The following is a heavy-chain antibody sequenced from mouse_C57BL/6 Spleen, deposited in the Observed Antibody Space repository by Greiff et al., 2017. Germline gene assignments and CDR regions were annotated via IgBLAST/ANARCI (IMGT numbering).Heavy chain of an antibody. Sequence: VQLQQSGAELVRPGASVKLSCTASGFNIKDDYMHWVKQRPEQGLEWIGWIDPENGDPEYATKFQGKATITADTSSNTAYLQLSSLTSEDTAVYYCTQGYVDVWGTGTTVTVSS. V-gene: IGHV14-4*01. CDR3: TQGYVDV. CDR2: IDPENGDP. CDR1: GFNIKDDY. J-gene: IGHJ1*03.